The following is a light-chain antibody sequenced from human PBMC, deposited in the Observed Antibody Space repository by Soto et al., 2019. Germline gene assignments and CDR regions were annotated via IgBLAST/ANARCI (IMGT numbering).Light chain of an antibody. CDR3: QQYNNWPYP. CDR1: QSVSSN. J-gene: IGKJ2*01. Sequence: EIVMTQSPATLSVFPGERATLSCRASQSVSSNLVWYQQKPGQAPKLLIYNTFTRATGIPVRFSGSGSGTEFTLTISSLQSVDLAVYYCQQYNNWPYPFGQGTKLEI. CDR2: NTF. V-gene: IGKV3-15*01.